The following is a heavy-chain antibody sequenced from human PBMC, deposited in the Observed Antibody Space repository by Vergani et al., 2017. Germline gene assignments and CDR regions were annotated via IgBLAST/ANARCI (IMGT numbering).Heavy chain of an antibody. CDR3: AKDRQQQLGFDY. CDR1: GYTFTSYY. J-gene: IGHJ4*02. Sequence: QVQLVQSGAEVKKPGASVKVSCKASGYTFTSYYMHWVRQAPGQGLEWMGIINPSGGSTSYAQKFQGRVTMTRDTSTSTVYMELSSLRSEDTAVYYCAKDRQQQLGFDYWGQGTLVTVSS. CDR2: INPSGGST. V-gene: IGHV1-46*01. D-gene: IGHD6-13*01.